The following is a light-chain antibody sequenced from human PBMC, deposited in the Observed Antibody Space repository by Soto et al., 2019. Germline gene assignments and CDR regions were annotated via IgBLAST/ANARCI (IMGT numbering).Light chain of an antibody. Sequence: EIVLTQSPGTLSVSPGERATLSCRASQSVGSTFLAWYQQKPGQAPRLLIYGVSKRATGIPERFSGSGSGTDFILDISRLEPEDCAVYYCVQFVSAPPRTFGQGTRVEIK. CDR2: GVS. V-gene: IGKV3-20*01. CDR3: VQFVSAPPRT. CDR1: QSVGSTF. J-gene: IGKJ1*01.